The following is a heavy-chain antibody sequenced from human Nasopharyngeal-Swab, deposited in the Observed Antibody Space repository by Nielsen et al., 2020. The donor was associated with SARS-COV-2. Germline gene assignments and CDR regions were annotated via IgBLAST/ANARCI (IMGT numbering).Heavy chain of an antibody. J-gene: IGHJ6*03. V-gene: IGHV3-48*02. CDR3: ASQLTYYDFWSGLLYYYYMDV. Sequence: GEALKISCAASGFTFSSYSMNWVRQAPGKGVEWVSYISSSSSTIYYADSVKGRFTISRDNAKNSLYLQMNSLRDEDTAVYYCASQLTYYDFWSGLLYYYYMDVWGKGTTVTVSS. D-gene: IGHD3-3*01. CDR1: GFTFSSYS. CDR2: ISSSSSTI.